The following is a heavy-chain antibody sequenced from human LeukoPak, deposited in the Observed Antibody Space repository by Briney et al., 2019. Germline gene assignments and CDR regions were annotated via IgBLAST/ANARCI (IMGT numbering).Heavy chain of an antibody. D-gene: IGHD4-17*01. CDR1: GGTFSSYA. J-gene: IGHJ4*02. V-gene: IGHV1-69*05. Sequence: ASVKVSCKASGGTFSSYAISWVRQAPGQGLEWMGRIIPIFGTANYAQKFQGRVTITTDESTSTAYMELSSLRSEDTAVYYCAKDLFGYGDSPLLGYWGQGTLVTVSS. CDR2: IIPIFGTA. CDR3: AKDLFGYGDSPLLGY.